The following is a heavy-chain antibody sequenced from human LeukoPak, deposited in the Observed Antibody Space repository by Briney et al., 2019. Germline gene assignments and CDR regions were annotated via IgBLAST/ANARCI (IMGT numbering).Heavy chain of an antibody. V-gene: IGHV4-34*01. D-gene: IGHD3-10*01. J-gene: IGHJ4*02. CDR3: ARHRRDYYGSGRMYYFDY. Sequence: SETLSLTCAVYGGSFSGYYWSWIRQPPGKGLEWIGEINHSGSTNYNPSLKSRVTISVDTSKNQFSLKLSSVTAADTAVYYCARHRRDYYGSGRMYYFDYWGQGTLVTVSS. CDR1: GGSFSGYY. CDR2: INHSGST.